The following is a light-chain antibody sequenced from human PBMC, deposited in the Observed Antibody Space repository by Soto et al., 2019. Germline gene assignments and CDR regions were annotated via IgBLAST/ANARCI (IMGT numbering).Light chain of an antibody. CDR3: QKYNSGLIT. Sequence: DIQMTQSPSSLSASVGDRVTITCRASHCISDYLAWYQQKPGKVPKLLIYAASTLQSGVPSRFSGSGAGTDFTLTISSLQPEDVAIYYCQKYNSGLITFGQGTRLE. V-gene: IGKV1-27*01. CDR1: HCISDY. CDR2: AAS. J-gene: IGKJ5*01.